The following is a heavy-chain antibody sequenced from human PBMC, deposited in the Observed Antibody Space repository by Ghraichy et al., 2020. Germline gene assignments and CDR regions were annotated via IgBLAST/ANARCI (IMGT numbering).Heavy chain of an antibody. V-gene: IGHV3-66*01. D-gene: IGHD2-2*01. CDR3: TKSFIHAGWYDP. CDR1: GLNVNSNI. Sequence: GGSLRLSCAASGLNVNSNIMNWVRQTPGKGLEWVSLIYDDGTTYYTESVRGRFTISRDNYENTLYLQMNSLRAEDTAVYYCTKSFIHAGWYDPWGQGTLVSVSS. CDR2: IYDDGTT. J-gene: IGHJ5*02.